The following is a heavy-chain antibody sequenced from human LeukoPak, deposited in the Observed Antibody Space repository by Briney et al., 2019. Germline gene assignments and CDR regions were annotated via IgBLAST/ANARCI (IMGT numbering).Heavy chain of an antibody. J-gene: IGHJ2*01. CDR1: GYSISSGYY. CDR3: ARHRNDFWSGHTWYFDL. CDR2: IYHSGST. Sequence: SETLSLTCAVSGYSISSGYYWGWIRQPPGKGLEWIGSIYHSGSTYYNPSLKSRVTISVDTSKNQFSLKLSSVTAADTAVYYCARHRNDFWSGHTWYFDLWGRGTLVTVSS. D-gene: IGHD3-3*01. V-gene: IGHV4-38-2*01.